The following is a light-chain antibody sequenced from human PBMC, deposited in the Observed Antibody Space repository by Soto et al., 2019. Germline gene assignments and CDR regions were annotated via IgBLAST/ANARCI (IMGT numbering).Light chain of an antibody. J-gene: IGLJ1*01. CDR1: SSDVGGYKY. Sequence: QSALTQPASVSGSPGQSITISCTGTSSDVGGYKYVSWYQQHPGKAPKLMIYEVSNRPSGVSNRFSGSKSGNTASLTISRLQAEDEADYYCSSYTSSSPLVFGNGTKLTVL. V-gene: IGLV2-14*01. CDR3: SSYTSSSPLV. CDR2: EVS.